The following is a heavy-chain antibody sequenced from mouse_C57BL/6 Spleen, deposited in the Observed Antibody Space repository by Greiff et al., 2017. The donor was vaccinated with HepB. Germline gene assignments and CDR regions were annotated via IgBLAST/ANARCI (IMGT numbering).Heavy chain of an antibody. CDR2: INYDGSST. CDR1: GFTFSDYY. CDR3: ARAIYYYGSSYSYFDV. Sequence: EVKVVESEGGLVQPGSSMKLSCTASGFTFSDYYMAWVRQVPEKGLEWVANINYDGSSTYYLDSLKSRFIISRDNAKNILYLQMSSLKSEDTATYYCARAIYYYGSSYSYFDVWGTGTTVTVSS. D-gene: IGHD1-1*01. J-gene: IGHJ1*03. V-gene: IGHV5-16*01.